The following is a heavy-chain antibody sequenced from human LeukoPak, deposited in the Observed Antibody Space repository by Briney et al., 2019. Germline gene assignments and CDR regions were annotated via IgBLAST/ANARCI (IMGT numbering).Heavy chain of an antibody. D-gene: IGHD5-12*01. V-gene: IGHV4-59*01. J-gene: IGHJ6*03. Sequence: SETLSLTCTVSGGSISSYYWTWIRQPPGKGLEWIGYIYYSGSTNYNPSLKSRVTISVDTSKNQFSLRLGSVTAADTAMYYCARSPQIIVASLTRRPYYYYYMDVWGKGTTVTVSS. CDR2: IYYSGST. CDR1: GGSISSYY. CDR3: ARSPQIIVASLTRRPYYYYYMDV.